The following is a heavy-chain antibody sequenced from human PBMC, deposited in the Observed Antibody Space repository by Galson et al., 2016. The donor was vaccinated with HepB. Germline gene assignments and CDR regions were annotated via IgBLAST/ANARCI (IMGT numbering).Heavy chain of an antibody. CDR2: ISSDGVYT. D-gene: IGHD5-24*01. CDR3: ARRMATITSFDY. Sequence: SLRLSCAASGFTFRDFPMVWVRQAPGQGLEWVSSISSDGVYTYYADSVKGRFTISRDNAKNSLYLQMNSLRDEDTAVYYCARRMATITSFDYWGQGTLVTVSS. V-gene: IGHV3-21*01. J-gene: IGHJ4*02. CDR1: GFTFRDFP.